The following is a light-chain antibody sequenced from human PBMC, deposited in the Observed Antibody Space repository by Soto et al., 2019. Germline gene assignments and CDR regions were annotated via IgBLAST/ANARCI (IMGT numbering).Light chain of an antibody. CDR2: AAS. CDR3: QQSYSAPYT. J-gene: IGKJ2*01. CDR1: QSISTY. V-gene: IGKV1-39*01. Sequence: DIQMTQSPSSLSASVGDRVTITCRASQSISTYLNWFQQKPGKAPKLLIYAASTLQSAVPSRFSGTGSGSDFSVTINSLQPEDFAIYSCQQSYSAPYTFGQGTQLEIK.